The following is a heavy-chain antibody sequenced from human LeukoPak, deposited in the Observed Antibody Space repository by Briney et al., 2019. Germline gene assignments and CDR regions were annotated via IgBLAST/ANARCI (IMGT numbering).Heavy chain of an antibody. V-gene: IGHV5-51*01. CDR1: GYSINNYW. CDR3: ARQEYCSGGSCYTWFDP. D-gene: IGHD2-15*01. J-gene: IGHJ5*02. CDR2: IYPADSDI. Sequence: GESLKISCKGSGYSINNYWIGWVRQMPGKGLEWMGIIYPADSDIRYSPSFQGQVTISADKSISTAYLQWSSLKASDTAMYYCARQEYCSGGSCYTWFDPWGQGILVTVSS.